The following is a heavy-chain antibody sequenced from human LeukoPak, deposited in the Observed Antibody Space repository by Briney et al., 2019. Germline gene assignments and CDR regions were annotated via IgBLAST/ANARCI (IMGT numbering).Heavy chain of an antibody. D-gene: IGHD6-13*01. CDR1: GYTFTGYY. CDR2: INPNSGGT. CDR3: ARVDIAAAGTPPFDY. J-gene: IGHJ4*02. V-gene: IGHV1-2*02. Sequence: GDSVKVSCKASGYTFTGYYMHWVRQAPGQGLEWMGWINPNSGGTNSAQKFQGRFTLTRDTSISTAYMEVSSLRSDDTAVYYCARVDIAAAGTPPFDYWGQGTLVTASS.